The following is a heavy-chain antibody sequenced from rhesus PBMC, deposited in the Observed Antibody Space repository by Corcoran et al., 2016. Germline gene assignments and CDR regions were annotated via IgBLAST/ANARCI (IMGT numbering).Heavy chain of an antibody. CDR2: LSYRGNN. Sequence: QVQLQESGPGLVKPSETLSLTCAVSGGSISSRYYYWSWIRQAPGKGLEWIGKLSYRGNNSYNPSLKSRVTISRDTTKNHFSLKLSSVTAADTAVYSCARDGGPQNYFDYWGQGVLVTVSS. CDR1: GGSISSRYYY. CDR3: ARDGGPQNYFDY. J-gene: IGHJ4*01. V-gene: IGHV4-122*02. D-gene: IGHD3S6*01.